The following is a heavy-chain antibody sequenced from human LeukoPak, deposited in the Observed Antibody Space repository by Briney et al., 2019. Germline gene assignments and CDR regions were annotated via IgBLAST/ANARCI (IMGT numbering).Heavy chain of an antibody. CDR3: ARRSYCGGDCYSDAFDI. Sequence: PSETLSLTCTVSGGSISSSSYYWGWIRQPPGKGLEWIGSIYYSGSTYYNPSLKSRVTISVDTSKNQFSLKLSSVTAADTAVYYCARRSYCGGDCYSDAFDIWGQGTMVTVSS. J-gene: IGHJ3*02. V-gene: IGHV4-39*07. CDR2: IYYSGST. D-gene: IGHD2-21*02. CDR1: GGSISSSSYY.